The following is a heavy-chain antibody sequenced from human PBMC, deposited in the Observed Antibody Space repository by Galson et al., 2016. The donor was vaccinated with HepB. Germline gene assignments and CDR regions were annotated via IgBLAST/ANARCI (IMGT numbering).Heavy chain of an antibody. CDR3: ARPLEVYSYHGLDV. D-gene: IGHD5-24*01. V-gene: IGHV3-7*04. CDR2: IRPDGSEK. CDR1: GFTFSSYW. J-gene: IGHJ6*02. Sequence: SLRLSCAASGFTFSSYWMAWVRQAPGRGLEWVANIRPDGSEKFYLDSLKRRFTISRDNAKNSLYLQINSLRAEDTAVYYCARPLEVYSYHGLDVWGQGTTVTFSS.